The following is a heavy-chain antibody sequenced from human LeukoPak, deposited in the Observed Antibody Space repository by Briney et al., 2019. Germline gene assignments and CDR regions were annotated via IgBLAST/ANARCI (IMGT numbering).Heavy chain of an antibody. CDR1: GYTFTSYG. D-gene: IGHD6-19*01. V-gene: IGHV1-3*01. J-gene: IGHJ4*02. Sequence: ASVKVSCTASGYTFTSYGISWVRQAPGQRLEWMGWINAGNGNTKYSQKFQGRVTITRDTSASTAYMELSSLRSEDTAVYYCASSKAGSGVLDYWGQGTLVTVSS. CDR2: INAGNGNT. CDR3: ASSKAGSGVLDY.